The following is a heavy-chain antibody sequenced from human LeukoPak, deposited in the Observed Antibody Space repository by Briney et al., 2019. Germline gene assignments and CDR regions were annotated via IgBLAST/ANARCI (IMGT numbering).Heavy chain of an antibody. CDR1: GFTFSSYA. CDR3: ARVVTTVTTSWVTYYYYYMDV. V-gene: IGHV3-64*01. D-gene: IGHD4-17*01. Sequence: GGSLRLSCAASGFTFSSYAMHWVRQAPGKGLEYVSAISSNGGSTYYANSVKGRFTISRDNSKNTLYLQMGSLRAEDMAVYYCARVVTTVTTSWVTYYYYYMDVWGKGTTVTISS. J-gene: IGHJ6*03. CDR2: ISSNGGST.